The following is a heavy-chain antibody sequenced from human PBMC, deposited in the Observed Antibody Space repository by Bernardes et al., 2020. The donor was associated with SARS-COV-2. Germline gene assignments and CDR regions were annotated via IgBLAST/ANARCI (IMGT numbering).Heavy chain of an antibody. CDR3: ARDLFSSDCSGGSCYHYYYYYGMDV. CDR1: GFTFSSYW. Sequence: GGSLRLSCAASGFTFSSYWMSWVRQAPGKGLEWVANIKQDGSEKYYVDSVKGRFTISRDNAKNSLYLQMNSLRAEDTAVYYCARDLFSSDCSGGSCYHYYYYYGMDVWGQGTTVTVSS. V-gene: IGHV3-7*01. D-gene: IGHD2-15*01. J-gene: IGHJ6*02. CDR2: IKQDGSEK.